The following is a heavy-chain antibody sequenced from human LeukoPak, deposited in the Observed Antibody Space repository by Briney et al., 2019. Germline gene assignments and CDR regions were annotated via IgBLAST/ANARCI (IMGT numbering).Heavy chain of an antibody. CDR2: IYTSGST. CDR1: GGSISSYY. V-gene: IGHV4-4*07. J-gene: IGHJ6*03. Sequence: SETLSLTCTVSGGSISSYYWSWIRQPAGKGLEWIGRIYTSGSTHYNPSLKSRVTMSVDTSKNQFSLKLSSVTAADTAVYYCARDKRARVWSGNRAYYYYYMDVWGKGTTVTISS. CDR3: ARDKRARVWSGNRAYYYYYMDV. D-gene: IGHD3-10*01.